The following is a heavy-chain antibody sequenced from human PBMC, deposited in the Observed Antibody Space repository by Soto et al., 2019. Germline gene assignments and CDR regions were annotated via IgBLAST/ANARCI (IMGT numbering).Heavy chain of an antibody. CDR1: GFTVSSNY. CDR3: ADITGTNYYMDV. D-gene: IGHD1-7*01. V-gene: IGHV3-66*01. J-gene: IGHJ6*03. CDR2: IYSGGGT. Sequence: PGGSLRLSCAASGFTVSSNYMSWVRQALGKGLEWGSVIYSGGGTYYAGSVKGRFTISRDNSKNTLYLQMNSLRAEDTAVYYRADITGTNYYMDVWGKGTTVTVS.